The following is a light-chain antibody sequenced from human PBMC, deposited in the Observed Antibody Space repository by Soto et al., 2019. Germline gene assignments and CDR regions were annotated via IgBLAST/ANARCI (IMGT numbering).Light chain of an antibody. CDR1: SSDVGGYDY. V-gene: IGLV2-11*01. CDR2: DVS. CDR3: CSYAGSPYV. Sequence: QSALTQPRSVSGSPGQSVAISCTGTSSDVGGYDYVSWFQQHPGKAPKLMIYDVSKRPSGVPDRFSGPKSGNTASLTISGLQAEDEADYYCCSYAGSPYVFGTGTKLTVL. J-gene: IGLJ1*01.